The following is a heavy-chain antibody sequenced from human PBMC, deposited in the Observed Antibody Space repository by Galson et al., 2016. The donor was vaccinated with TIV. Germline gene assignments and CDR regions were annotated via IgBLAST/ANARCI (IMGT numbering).Heavy chain of an antibody. CDR2: AWYDGSSA. J-gene: IGHJ3*01. D-gene: IGHD2-15*01. Sequence: SLRLSCAASGFTFNYHGIHWVRQAPGKGLEWLAVAWYDGSSAYYADSVKGRFTISRDNSINTLYLQMNSLRSEDTAIYYCAKDRITYSFRGAFDLLGQGTMVTVSS. CDR1: GFTFNYHG. CDR3: AKDRITYSFRGAFDL. V-gene: IGHV3-33*06.